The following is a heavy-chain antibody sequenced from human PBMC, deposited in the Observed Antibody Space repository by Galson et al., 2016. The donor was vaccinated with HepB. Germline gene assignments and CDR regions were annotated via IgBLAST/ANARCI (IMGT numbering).Heavy chain of an antibody. Sequence: LSLTCTVSGASVSSYYWSWLRPPPGKGLEWIGYIYYSGSTNYNPSLKSRVTISGDTSKNQFSLKLSSVTAADPAVYYCAREGSSSWYNWFDPWGQGTLVTVSS. V-gene: IGHV4-59*02. CDR2: IYYSGST. CDR1: GASVSSYY. D-gene: IGHD6-13*01. J-gene: IGHJ5*02. CDR3: AREGSSSWYNWFDP.